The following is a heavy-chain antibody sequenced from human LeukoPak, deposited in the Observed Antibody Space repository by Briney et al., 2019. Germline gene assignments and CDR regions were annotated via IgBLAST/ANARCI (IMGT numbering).Heavy chain of an antibody. CDR2: ISGSGGST. V-gene: IGHV3-23*01. CDR1: GFTFSSYA. Sequence: GGSLRLSCAASGFTFSSYAMSWVRQAPGKGLEWVSAISGSGGSTYYADSVKGRFTISRDNSKNTLYLQMNSLRAEDTAVYYCAKVQANTYYGSGGFDYWGQGTLVTVSS. D-gene: IGHD3-10*01. CDR3: AKVQANTYYGSGGFDY. J-gene: IGHJ4*02.